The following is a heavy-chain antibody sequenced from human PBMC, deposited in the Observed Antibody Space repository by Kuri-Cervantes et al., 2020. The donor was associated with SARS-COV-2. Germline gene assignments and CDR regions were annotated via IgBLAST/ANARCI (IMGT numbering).Heavy chain of an antibody. Sequence: GGSLRLSCAASGFTVSSNYMSWVRQAPGKGLEWVSVIYSGGSTYYADSVKGRFTISRDNSKNTLYLQINSLRTEDTAVFYCARARVGVFDFWGQGALVTVSS. V-gene: IGHV3-53*05. J-gene: IGHJ4*02. CDR2: IYSGGST. CDR3: ARARVGVFDF. CDR1: GFTVSSNY. D-gene: IGHD2-21*01.